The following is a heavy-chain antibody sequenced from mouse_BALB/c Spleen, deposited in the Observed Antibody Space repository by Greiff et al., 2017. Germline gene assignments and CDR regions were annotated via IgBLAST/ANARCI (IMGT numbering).Heavy chain of an antibody. CDR1: GYSFTSYY. D-gene: IGHD2-3*01. CDR3: ARYRDGYWFAY. Sequence: VHVKQSGPELMKPGASVKISCKASGYSFTSYYMHWVKQSHGKSLEWIGYIDPFNGGTSYNQKFKGKATLTVDKSSSTAYMHLSSLTSEDSAVYYCARYRDGYWFAYWGQGTLVTVSA. V-gene: IGHV1S135*01. CDR2: IDPFNGGT. J-gene: IGHJ3*01.